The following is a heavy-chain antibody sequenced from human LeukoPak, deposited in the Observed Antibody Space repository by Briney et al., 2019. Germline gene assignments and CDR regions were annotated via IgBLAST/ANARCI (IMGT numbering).Heavy chain of an antibody. V-gene: IGHV4-34*01. J-gene: IGHJ5*02. CDR1: GGSFSGYY. CDR3: ARGPYCSSTSCLTYWFDP. D-gene: IGHD2-2*01. CDR2: INHSGST. Sequence: ASETLSLTCAVYGGSFSGYYWSWICQPPGKGLEWIGEINHSGSTNYNPSLKSRVTISVDTSKNQFSLKLSSVTAADTAVYYCARGPYCSSTSCLTYWFDPWGQGTLVTVSS.